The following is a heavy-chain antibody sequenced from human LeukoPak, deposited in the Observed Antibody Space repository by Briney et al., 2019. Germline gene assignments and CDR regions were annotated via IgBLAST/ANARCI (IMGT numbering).Heavy chain of an antibody. J-gene: IGHJ4*02. Sequence: SVKVSCKASGGTFSSYAISWVRQAPGQGLEWMGRIIPILGIANYAQKFQGRVTITADKSTSTAYMELSSLRSEDTAVYYCARTRAGYRYCSGGSCYSYYFDYWGQGTLVTVSS. D-gene: IGHD2-15*01. V-gene: IGHV1-69*04. CDR2: IIPILGIA. CDR1: GGTFSSYA. CDR3: ARTRAGYRYCSGGSCYSYYFDY.